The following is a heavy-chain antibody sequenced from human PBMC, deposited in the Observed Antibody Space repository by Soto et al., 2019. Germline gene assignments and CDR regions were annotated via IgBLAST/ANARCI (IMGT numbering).Heavy chain of an antibody. CDR1: GFTFSSYG. J-gene: IGHJ3*02. CDR3: ARDRRWELKAGTAFDI. V-gene: IGHV3-33*01. D-gene: IGHD1-26*01. Sequence: GGSLRLSCAASGFTFSSYGMHWVRQAPGKGLEWVAVIWYDGSNKYYADSVKGRFTISRDNSKNTLYLQMNSLRAEDTAVYYCARDRRWELKAGTAFDIWGQGTMVTVSS. CDR2: IWYDGSNK.